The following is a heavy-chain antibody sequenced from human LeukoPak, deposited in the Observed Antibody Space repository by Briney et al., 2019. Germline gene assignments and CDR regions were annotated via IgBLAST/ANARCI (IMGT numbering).Heavy chain of an antibody. CDR3: ARAEYYFDY. CDR1: GGSVNSRNYY. J-gene: IGHJ4*02. Sequence: PSETLSLTCTVSGGSVNSRNYYWNWIRQPPGKGLEWIGYIYNNVRTNYNPSLKSRVAIFVDTSTNQFSLRLSSVIAADTAVYYCARAEYYFDYWGQGTLVTVSS. CDR2: IYNNVRT. V-gene: IGHV4-61*01.